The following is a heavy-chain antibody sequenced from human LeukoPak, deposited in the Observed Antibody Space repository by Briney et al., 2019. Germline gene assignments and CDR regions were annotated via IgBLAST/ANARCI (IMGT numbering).Heavy chain of an antibody. CDR3: ARGGYCSGGSCYHSAIYH. CDR1: GGSFSGYY. CDR2: INHSGST. V-gene: IGHV4-34*01. J-gene: IGHJ5*02. D-gene: IGHD2-15*01. Sequence: PSETLSLTCAVYGGSFSGYYWSWIRQPPGKGLEWIGEINHSGSTNYNPSLKSRVTISVDTSKNQFSLKLSSVTAADTAVYYCARGGYCSGGSCYHSAIYHWGQGTLVTVSS.